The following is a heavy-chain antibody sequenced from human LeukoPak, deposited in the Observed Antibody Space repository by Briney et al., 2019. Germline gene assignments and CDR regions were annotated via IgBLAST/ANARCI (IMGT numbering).Heavy chain of an antibody. CDR3: AKDRIFAGYETSFDY. J-gene: IGHJ4*02. Sequence: GRSLRLSFAASGFTFSSYGMHWVRQAPGKGLEWVAVISYDGSNKYYADSVKGRFTISRDNSKNTLYLQMNSLRAEDTAVYYCAKDRIFAGYETSFDYWGQGTLVTVSS. D-gene: IGHD5-12*01. V-gene: IGHV3-30*18. CDR1: GFTFSSYG. CDR2: ISYDGSNK.